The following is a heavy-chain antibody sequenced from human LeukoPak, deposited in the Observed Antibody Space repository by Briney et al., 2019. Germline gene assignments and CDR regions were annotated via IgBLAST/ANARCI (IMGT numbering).Heavy chain of an antibody. J-gene: IGHJ6*02. D-gene: IGHD3-16*01. CDR2: INHNGNVN. V-gene: IGHV3-7*03. CDR3: ARGGGLDV. Sequence: GGSLRLSCAASGFTFSSYGMHWARQAPGRGLEWVASINHNGNVNYYVDSVKGRFTISRDNAKNSLYLQMSNLRAEDTAVYFCARGGGLDVWGQGATVTVSS. CDR1: GFTFSSYG.